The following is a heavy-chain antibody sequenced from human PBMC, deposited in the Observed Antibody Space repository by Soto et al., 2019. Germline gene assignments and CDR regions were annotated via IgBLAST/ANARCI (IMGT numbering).Heavy chain of an antibody. V-gene: IGHV3-13*04. CDR3: GRGTAPRITVLRGPPPMRGFDI. Sequence: GGSLRLSCAASGFTFSSYDMHWVRQATGKGLEWVSAIGTAGDTYYPGSVKGRFTISRENAKNSLFLQVNSLRAEDTAVYYCGRGTAPRITVLRGPPPMRGFDIWGQGTMVTVSS. CDR1: GFTFSSYD. CDR2: IGTAGDT. J-gene: IGHJ3*02. D-gene: IGHD3-10*01.